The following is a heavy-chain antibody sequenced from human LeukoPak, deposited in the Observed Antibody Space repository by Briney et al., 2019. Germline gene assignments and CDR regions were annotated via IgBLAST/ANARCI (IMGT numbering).Heavy chain of an antibody. J-gene: IGHJ4*02. CDR1: GGSISSSSYY. CDR2: IYYSGST. CDR3: ARVETYYYDSSGSGYFDY. V-gene: IGHV4-39*07. D-gene: IGHD3-22*01. Sequence: PSETLSLTCTVSGGSISSSSYYWGWIRQPPGKGLEWIGSIYYSGSTYYNPSLKSRVTISVDTSKNQFSLKLSSVTAADTAVYYCARVETYYYDSSGSGYFDYWGQGTLVTVSS.